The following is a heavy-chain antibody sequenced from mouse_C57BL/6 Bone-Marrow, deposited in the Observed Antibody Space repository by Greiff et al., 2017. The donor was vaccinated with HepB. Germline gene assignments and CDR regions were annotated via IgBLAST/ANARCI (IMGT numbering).Heavy chain of an antibody. D-gene: IGHD1-1*01. CDR1: GFTFSSYA. Sequence: EVQLQESGGGLVKPGGSLKLSCAASGFTFSSYAMSWVRQTPEKRLEWVATISDGGSYTYYPDNVKGRFTISRDNAKNKLYLQMSHLKSEDTAMYYCARDVVATGYFDYWGQGTTLTVSS. J-gene: IGHJ2*01. CDR2: ISDGGSYT. CDR3: ARDVVATGYFDY. V-gene: IGHV5-4*01.